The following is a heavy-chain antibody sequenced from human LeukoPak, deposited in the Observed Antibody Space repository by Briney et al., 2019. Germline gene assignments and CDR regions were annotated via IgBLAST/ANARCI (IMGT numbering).Heavy chain of an antibody. Sequence: PGGSLRLSCAASGFTFSSYAMNWVRQARENGLEWVAIIYSGGYTDYADSVKGRFTISRDNSKNTLYLQMNSLRAEDTAVYYCARRLEYSGSKGVFDYWGQGTLVTVSS. CDR2: IYSGGYT. J-gene: IGHJ4*02. V-gene: IGHV3-66*01. CDR1: GFTFSSYA. CDR3: ARRLEYSGSKGVFDY. D-gene: IGHD1-26*01.